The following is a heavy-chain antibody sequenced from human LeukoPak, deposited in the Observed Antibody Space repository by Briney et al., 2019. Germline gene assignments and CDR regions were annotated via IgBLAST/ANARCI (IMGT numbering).Heavy chain of an antibody. Sequence: PGGSLRLSCAASGFTFSSYWMHWVRQAPGKGLEWVSGISWKSGNIGYADSVKGRFTISRDDAKNSLYLQMNSLRAEDTALYYCAKDLGSGGWTQYYYHYAIDVWGQGTTVTVSS. V-gene: IGHV3-9*01. D-gene: IGHD6-19*01. CDR1: GFTFSSYW. J-gene: IGHJ6*02. CDR3: AKDLGSGGWTQYYYHYAIDV. CDR2: ISWKSGNI.